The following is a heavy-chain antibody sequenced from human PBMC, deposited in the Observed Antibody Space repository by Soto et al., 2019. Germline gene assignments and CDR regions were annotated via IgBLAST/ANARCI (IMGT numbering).Heavy chain of an antibody. CDR1: GGTFSSYT. CDR3: ARASASRIAAAGTAYYFDY. Sequence: QVQLVQSGAEVQKPGSSVKVSCKASGGTFSSYTISWVRQAPGQGLEWMGRIIPILGIANYAQKFQGRVTITADKSTSTAYMELSSLRSEDTAVYYCARASASRIAAAGTAYYFDYWGQGTLVTVSS. CDR2: IIPILGIA. J-gene: IGHJ4*02. D-gene: IGHD6-13*01. V-gene: IGHV1-69*02.